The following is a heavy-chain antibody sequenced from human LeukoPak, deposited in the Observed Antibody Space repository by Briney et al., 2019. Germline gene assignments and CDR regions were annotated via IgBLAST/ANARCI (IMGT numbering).Heavy chain of an antibody. CDR1: GFTFSSYW. D-gene: IGHD3-22*01. V-gene: IGHV3-7*01. CDR2: IKQDGSEK. CDR3: ARGPHDSSGYYLTL. J-gene: IGHJ2*01. Sequence: GGSLRLSCAASGFTFSSYWMTWVRQAPGKGLEWVGNIKQDGSEKYYVDSVKGRFTISRDNAKNSLFLQLNSLRAEDTAVYYCARGPHDSSGYYLTLWGRGTPVTVSS.